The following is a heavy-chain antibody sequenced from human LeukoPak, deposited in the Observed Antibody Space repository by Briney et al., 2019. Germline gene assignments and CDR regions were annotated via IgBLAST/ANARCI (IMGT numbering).Heavy chain of an antibody. Sequence: LSETLSLTCTVSGGSISSFYWSWIRQPPGKGLEWIGYIYYSGSTNYNPSLKSRVTISGDTSKNQFSLKLSSVTAADTAVYYCARLLLSVGNYWYFDLWGRGTLVTVSS. V-gene: IGHV4-59*08. D-gene: IGHD1-26*01. J-gene: IGHJ2*01. CDR1: GGSISSFY. CDR3: ARLLLSVGNYWYFDL. CDR2: IYYSGST.